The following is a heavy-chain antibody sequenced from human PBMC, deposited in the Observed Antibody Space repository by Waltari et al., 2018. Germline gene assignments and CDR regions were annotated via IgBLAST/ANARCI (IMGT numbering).Heavy chain of an antibody. CDR2: IIPIFGTA. CDR3: ARGVLWDFWSGYYPYYFDY. J-gene: IGHJ4*02. V-gene: IGHV1-69*01. Sequence: QVQLVQSGAEVKKPGSSVKVSCKASGGTFSSYAISWVRQAPGQGLEWMGGIIPIFGTANYGQKFQGRVTSTADESTSTAYMELSSLRSEDTAVYYCARGVLWDFWSGYYPYYFDYWGQGTLVTVSS. D-gene: IGHD3-3*01. CDR1: GGTFSSYA.